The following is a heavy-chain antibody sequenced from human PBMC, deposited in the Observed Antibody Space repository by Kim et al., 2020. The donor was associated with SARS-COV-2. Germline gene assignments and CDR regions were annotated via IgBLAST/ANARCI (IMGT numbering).Heavy chain of an antibody. J-gene: IGHJ4*02. CDR3: AKDRITMIVVVITTFGAAFDY. CDR2: ISGSGGSK. Sequence: GGSLRLSCAASGFTFSSYAMSWVRQAPGKGLEWVSAISGSGGSKYYADSVKGRFTIPRDNSKNTLYLQMNSLRAEDTAVYYCAKDRITMIVVVITTFGAAFDYWGQGTLDTVSS. CDR1: GFTFSSYA. D-gene: IGHD3-22*01. V-gene: IGHV3-23*01.